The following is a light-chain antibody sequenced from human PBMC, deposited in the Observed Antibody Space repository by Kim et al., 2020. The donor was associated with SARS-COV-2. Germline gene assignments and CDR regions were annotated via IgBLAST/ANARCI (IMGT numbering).Light chain of an antibody. CDR3: QSWDTISEHWV. Sequence: SYELTQPPSVSVAPGETARITCGGSNIETKSVHWYQQKPGQAPVLPIYYDIDRPSGIPERFSGSNSGNTATLTISRVEAGVEAEYYCQSWDTISEHWVCG. J-gene: IGLJ3*02. CDR1: NIETKS. CDR2: YDI. V-gene: IGLV3-21*01.